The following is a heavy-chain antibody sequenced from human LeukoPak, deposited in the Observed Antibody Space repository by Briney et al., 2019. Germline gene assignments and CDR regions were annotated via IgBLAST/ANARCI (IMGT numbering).Heavy chain of an antibody. CDR3: TTLSMVVVTAIAY. J-gene: IGHJ4*02. Sequence: GGSLRLSCAASGFTFSSYSMNWVRQAPGKGLEWVSSISSSSSYIYYADSVKGRFTISRDNAKNSLYLQMNSLKTEDTAVYYCTTLSMVVVTAIAYWGQGTLVTVSS. V-gene: IGHV3-21*03. CDR2: ISSSSSYI. D-gene: IGHD2-21*02. CDR1: GFTFSSYS.